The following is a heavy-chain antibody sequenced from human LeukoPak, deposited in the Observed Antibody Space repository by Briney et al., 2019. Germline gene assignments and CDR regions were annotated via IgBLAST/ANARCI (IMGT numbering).Heavy chain of an antibody. CDR1: GFSFSIHA. V-gene: IGHV3-23*01. D-gene: IGHD3-10*01. CDR2: ISGSGGST. J-gene: IGHJ5*02. CDR3: AKGSISKNWFDP. Sequence: GGSLRLSCAASGFSFSIHAMSWVRQAPGKGLEWVSAISGSGGSTYYADSVKGRFTISRDNSKNTLYLQMNSLRAEDTAVYYCAKGSISKNWFDPWGQGTLVTVSS.